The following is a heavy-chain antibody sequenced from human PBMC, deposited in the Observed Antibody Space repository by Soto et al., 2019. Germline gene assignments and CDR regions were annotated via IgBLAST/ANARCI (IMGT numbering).Heavy chain of an antibody. CDR3: ARGAATKIIVLMYEALEN. J-gene: IGHJ3*02. Sequence: QVQLVQSGAEVKKPGSSVRVSCKASGATLNTFINYGITWVRQAPGQGLEWMGGIIPVFGAANHAQKFQDRVTISADESTRTVNMELSSLTSEDTAVYYCARGAATKIIVLMYEALENWGQGTMVTVSS. CDR1: GATLNTFINYG. CDR2: IIPVFGAA. D-gene: IGHD5-12*01. V-gene: IGHV1-69*12.